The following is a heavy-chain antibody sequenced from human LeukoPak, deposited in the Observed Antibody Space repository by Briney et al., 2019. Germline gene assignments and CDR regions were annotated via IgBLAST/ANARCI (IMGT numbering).Heavy chain of an antibody. D-gene: IGHD3-3*01. J-gene: IGHJ4*02. V-gene: IGHV4-61*01. CDR3: ARADFWSGQAHFDY. CDR1: GGSVSSGSYY. CDR2: IYYSGST. Sequence: SETLSLTCTVSGGSVSSGSYYWSWIRQPPGKGLEWIGYIYYSGSTNYNPSLKSRVTISVDTSKNQFSLKLSSVTAADTAVYYCARADFWSGQAHFDYWGQGALVTVSS.